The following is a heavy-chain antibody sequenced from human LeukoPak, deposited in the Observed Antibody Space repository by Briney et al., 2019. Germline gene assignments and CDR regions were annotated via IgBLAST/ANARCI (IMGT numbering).Heavy chain of an antibody. CDR2: IYHSGST. J-gene: IGHJ4*02. V-gene: IGHV4-38-2*02. CDR1: GYSISSGYY. D-gene: IGHD3-3*01. CDR3: ARAADYDFWSGYEYYFDY. Sequence: SETLSLTCTVSGYSISSGYYWGWIRQPPGKGLEWIGSIYHSGSTYYNPSLKSRVTISVDTSKNQFSLKLSSATAADTAVYYCARAADYDFWSGYEYYFDYWGQGTLVTVSS.